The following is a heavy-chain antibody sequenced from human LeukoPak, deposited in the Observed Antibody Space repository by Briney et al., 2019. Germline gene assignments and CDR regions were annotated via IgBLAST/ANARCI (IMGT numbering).Heavy chain of an antibody. D-gene: IGHD4-17*01. CDR2: IYPGDSDT. Sequence: GESLKISCQCSGYIFTSYWIGWVRQMPGKGLEWMGIIYPGDSDTRYSPSFQGQVTISADKSISTASLQWSSLKASDTAMYYCARLRYGDGPSGAFDIWGQGTMVTVSS. CDR3: ARLRYGDGPSGAFDI. V-gene: IGHV5-51*01. J-gene: IGHJ3*02. CDR1: GYIFTSYW.